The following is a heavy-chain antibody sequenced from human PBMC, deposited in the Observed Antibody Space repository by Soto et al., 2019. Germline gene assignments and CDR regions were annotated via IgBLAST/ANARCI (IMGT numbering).Heavy chain of an antibody. CDR1: GYTFTGYY. Sequence: ASVKVSCKASGYTFTGYYMHWVRQAPGQGLEWMGWINPNSGGTNYAQKFQGRVTMTRDTSISTAYMELSRLRSDDTAVYCCARVLAVAGTADYWGQGTLVTVSS. V-gene: IGHV1-2*02. J-gene: IGHJ4*02. CDR3: ARVLAVAGTADY. D-gene: IGHD6-19*01. CDR2: INPNSGGT.